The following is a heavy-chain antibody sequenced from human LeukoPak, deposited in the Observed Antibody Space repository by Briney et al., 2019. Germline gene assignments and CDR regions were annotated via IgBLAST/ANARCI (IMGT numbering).Heavy chain of an antibody. V-gene: IGHV4-59*01. Sequence: SETLSLTCTVSGGSISYYYWTWIRQSPGKGLEWIGQIYYTGSTYYNPSLKRRGTISVDTSTNQFSLNLTSVTAADTAVYYCARGGTYNDILSFDPWGQGTLATVSS. CDR1: GGSISYYY. D-gene: IGHD3-9*01. CDR3: ARGGTYNDILSFDP. J-gene: IGHJ5*02. CDR2: IYYTGST.